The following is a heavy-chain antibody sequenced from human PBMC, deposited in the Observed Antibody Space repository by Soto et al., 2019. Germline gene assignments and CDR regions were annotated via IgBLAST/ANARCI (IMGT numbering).Heavy chain of an antibody. CDR1: GGSISSSNW. CDR3: ARDRGGYCSSTSCQYYYYGMDV. Sequence: QVQLQESGPGLVKPSGTLSLTCAVSGGSISSSNWWSWVRQPPGKGLEWIGEIYHSGSTNYNPSLKCRVTISVDKSKNQFSLKLSSVTAADTAVYYCARDRGGYCSSTSCQYYYYGMDVWGQGTTVTVSS. CDR2: IYHSGST. D-gene: IGHD2-2*01. V-gene: IGHV4-4*02. J-gene: IGHJ6*02.